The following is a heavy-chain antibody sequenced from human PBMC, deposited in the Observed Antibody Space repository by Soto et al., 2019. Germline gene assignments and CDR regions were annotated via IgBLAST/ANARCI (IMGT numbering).Heavy chain of an antibody. CDR3: ARGRYMVRGVIINYYYYGMDV. D-gene: IGHD3-10*01. CDR1: GDTFTSYD. V-gene: IGHV1-8*01. CDR2: MNPNSGNT. Sequence: GASVKVSCKASGDTFTSYDINWVRQATGQGLEWMGWMNPNSGNTGYAQKFQGRVTMTRNTSISTAYMELSSLRSEDTAVYYCARGRYMVRGVIINYYYYGMDVWGQGTTVTV. J-gene: IGHJ6*02.